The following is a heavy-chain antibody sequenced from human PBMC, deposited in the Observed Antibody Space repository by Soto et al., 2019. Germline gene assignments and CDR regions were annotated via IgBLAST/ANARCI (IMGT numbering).Heavy chain of an antibody. Sequence: RSCGASAFTFRGYAMHWVRQAPAKGLEWVAVISYDGSNKYYADSVKGRFTISRDNSKNTLYMQMNSLRAEDTAEYYCARAGRDIVATNTPNYFDYWGQGTLVTVSS. D-gene: IGHD5-12*01. CDR3: ARAGRDIVATNTPNYFDY. CDR2: ISYDGSNK. CDR1: AFTFRGYA. V-gene: IGHV3-30-3*01. J-gene: IGHJ4*02.